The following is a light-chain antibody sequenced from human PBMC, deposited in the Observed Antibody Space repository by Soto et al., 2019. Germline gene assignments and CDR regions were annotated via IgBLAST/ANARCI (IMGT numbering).Light chain of an antibody. CDR2: DAS. J-gene: IGKJ1*01. CDR1: QSISSW. CDR3: QQYNSYSWT. Sequence: DIQMTQSPSTLSASVGDRVTITCRASQSISSWLAWYQQKPGKAPKLLIYDASSLESGVPSRFSGSGSGTEFTITISSLQTDDFATYYCQQYNSYSWTFGKGTKVEI. V-gene: IGKV1-5*01.